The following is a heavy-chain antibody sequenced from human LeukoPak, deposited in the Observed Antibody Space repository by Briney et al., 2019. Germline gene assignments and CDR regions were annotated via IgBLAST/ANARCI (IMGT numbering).Heavy chain of an antibody. CDR3: ARNLVVVVAATLGNWFDP. V-gene: IGHV1-2*02. CDR1: GYTLTGYY. CDR2: INPNSGGT. Sequence: ASVKVSCKASGYTLTGYYMHWVRQAPGQGLEWMGWINPNSGGTNYAQKFQGRVTMTRDTSISTAYMELSRLRSDDTAVYYCARNLVVVVAATLGNWFDPWGQGTLVTVSS. D-gene: IGHD2-15*01. J-gene: IGHJ5*02.